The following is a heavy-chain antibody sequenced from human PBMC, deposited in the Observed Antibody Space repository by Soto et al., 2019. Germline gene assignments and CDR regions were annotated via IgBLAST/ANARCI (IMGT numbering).Heavy chain of an antibody. D-gene: IGHD3-10*01. Sequence: PGESLKILCKAFGYSPSNYWIIWVRQIPGKGLEWMGRIDPSDSYLNYGPTFQGHVTVSAYTSINTTYPQWSSLKAPHNAIYNIARHRRHGSRSHIDVWARGTVVTVSS. V-gene: IGHV5-10-1*01. J-gene: IGHJ4*01. CDR1: GYSPSNYW. CDR2: IDPSDSYL. CDR3: ARHRRHGSRSHIDV.